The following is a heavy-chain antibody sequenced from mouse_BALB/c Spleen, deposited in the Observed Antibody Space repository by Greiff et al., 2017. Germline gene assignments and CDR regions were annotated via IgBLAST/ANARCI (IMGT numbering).Heavy chain of an antibody. D-gene: IGHD2-2*01. V-gene: IGHV5-6-5*01. CDR3: ARGWLPSYYYAMDY. CDR2: ISSGGST. CDR1: GFTFSSYA. Sequence: EVMLVESGGGLVKPGGSLKLSCAASGFTFSSYAMSWVRQTPEKRLEWVASISSGGSTYYPDSVKGRFTISRDNARNILYLQMSSLRSEDTAMYYCARGWLPSYYYAMDYWGQGTSVTVSS. J-gene: IGHJ4*01.